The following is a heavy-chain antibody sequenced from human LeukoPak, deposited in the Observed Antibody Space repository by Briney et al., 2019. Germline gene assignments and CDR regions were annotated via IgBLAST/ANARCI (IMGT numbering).Heavy chain of an antibody. D-gene: IGHD1-20*01. CDR3: ARGGGITGTPDYDY. CDR1: GFTFSSYG. V-gene: IGHV3-33*01. CDR2: IWYDGSNK. Sequence: GGSLRLSCAASGFTFSSYGMHWVRQAPGKGLEWVAVIWYDGSNKYYADSVEGRFTISRDNSKNTLYLQMNSLRAEDTAVYYCARGGGITGTPDYDYWGQGTLVTVSS. J-gene: IGHJ4*02.